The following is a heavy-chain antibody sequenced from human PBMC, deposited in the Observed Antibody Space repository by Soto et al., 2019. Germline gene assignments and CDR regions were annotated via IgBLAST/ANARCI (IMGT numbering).Heavy chain of an antibody. CDR1: GFTFSNYH. CDR3: LVAYGSGRSYLEY. CDR2: ISYDGSNK. Sequence: GGSLRLSCAASGFTFSNYHMHWVRQAPGKGLDWVAVISYDGSNKYYADSVKGRFTISRDNSKNTLYLQMNSLRAEDTAVYSCLVAYGSGRSYLEYWGQGTPVTVSS. D-gene: IGHD3-10*01. V-gene: IGHV3-30-3*01. J-gene: IGHJ4*02.